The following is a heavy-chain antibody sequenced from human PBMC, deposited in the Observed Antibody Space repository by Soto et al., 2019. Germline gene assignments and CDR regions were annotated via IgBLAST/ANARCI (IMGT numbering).Heavy chain of an antibody. Sequence: SETVSLTCTVSGGSISSYYWSWIRQPPGKGLEWIGYIYYSGSTNYNPSLKSRVTISVDTSKDQFSLKLSSVTAADTAVYYCARVTATTAYYFDYWGQGTLVTVSS. CDR3: ARVTATTAYYFDY. CDR2: IYYSGST. D-gene: IGHD4-17*01. J-gene: IGHJ4*02. CDR1: GGSISSYY. V-gene: IGHV4-59*01.